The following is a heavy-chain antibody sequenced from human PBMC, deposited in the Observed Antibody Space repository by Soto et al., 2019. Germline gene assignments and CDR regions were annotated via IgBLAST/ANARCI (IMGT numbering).Heavy chain of an antibody. J-gene: IGHJ3*02. V-gene: IGHV3-21*01. CDR3: ARDGDYDSSGYGAFDI. CDR2: ISSGSSYI. CDR1: GFTFSSYS. D-gene: IGHD3-22*01. Sequence: GGSLRLSCAASGFTFSSYSMNWVRQAPGKGLEWVSSISSGSSYIYYADSVKGRFTISRDNAKNSLYLQMNSLRAEDTAVYYCARDGDYDSSGYGAFDIWGQGTMVTVSS.